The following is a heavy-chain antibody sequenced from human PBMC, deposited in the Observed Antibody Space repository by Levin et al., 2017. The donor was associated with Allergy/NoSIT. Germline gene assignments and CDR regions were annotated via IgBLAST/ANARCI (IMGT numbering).Heavy chain of an antibody. J-gene: IGHJ4*02. CDR3: ATYSSGWETEFDS. D-gene: IGHD6-19*01. V-gene: IGHV3-72*01. CDR1: GFTFSDHY. Sequence: PGGSLRLSCAASGFTFSDHYMDWVRQAPGKGLEWVGRIKSKANSYTTEYAASVKGRFTISRDDSKNSLCLQMNSLKPEDTAVYYCATYSSGWETEFDSWGQGTLVTVSS. CDR2: IKSKANSYTT.